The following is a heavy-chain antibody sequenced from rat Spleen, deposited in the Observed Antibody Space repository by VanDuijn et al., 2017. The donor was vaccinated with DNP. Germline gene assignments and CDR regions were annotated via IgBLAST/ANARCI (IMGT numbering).Heavy chain of an antibody. Sequence: EVQLVESGGGLVQPGRSLKLSCAASGFTFSNYYMAWVRQAPKKGLEWVATINTSGSRTSYPDSVKGRFTISRDNDKNTLFLQMDSLRSEDTATYYCATSGYGYDGYPFAYWGQGVMVTVSS. CDR1: GFTFSNYY. V-gene: IGHV5-25*01. D-gene: IGHD1-12*03. CDR3: ATSGYGYDGYPFAY. J-gene: IGHJ2*01. CDR2: INTSGSRT.